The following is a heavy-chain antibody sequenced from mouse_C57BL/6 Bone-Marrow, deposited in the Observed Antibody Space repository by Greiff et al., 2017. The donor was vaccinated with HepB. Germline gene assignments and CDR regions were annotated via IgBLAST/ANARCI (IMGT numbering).Heavy chain of an antibody. V-gene: IGHV1-81*01. D-gene: IGHD2-14*01. J-gene: IGHJ4*01. CDR2: IYPSSGNT. CDR3: ASGWRVRRRGYYAMDY. CDR1: GYTFTSYG. Sequence: QVQLQQSGAELARPGASVKLSCKASGYTFTSYGISWVKQRTGQGLEWIGEIYPSSGNTYYNEKFKGKATLTADKSSSTAYMELRSLTSEDAAVYFCASGWRVRRRGYYAMDYWGTGPSVTVYS.